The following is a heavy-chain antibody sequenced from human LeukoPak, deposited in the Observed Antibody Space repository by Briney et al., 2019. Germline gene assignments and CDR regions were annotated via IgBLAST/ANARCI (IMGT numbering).Heavy chain of an antibody. Sequence: GGSLRLSCAASGFTFSNYCMNWVRHAPGKGLVWVSRINSDGSGTSYADSVKGRFTISRDNAKNTLSLQMNSLRAEDTAVYYSARPPPNCGGDFYRFDYWGQGTLVTVSS. V-gene: IGHV3-74*01. CDR1: GFTFSNYC. D-gene: IGHD2-21*02. CDR3: ARPPPNCGGDFYRFDY. J-gene: IGHJ4*02. CDR2: INSDGSGT.